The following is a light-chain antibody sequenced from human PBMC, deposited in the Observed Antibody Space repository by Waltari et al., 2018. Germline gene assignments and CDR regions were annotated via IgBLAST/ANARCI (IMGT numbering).Light chain of an antibody. J-gene: IGLJ2*01. V-gene: IGLV1-40*01. CDR1: SSNIGAGYD. Sequence: QSVLTQPPSVSGAPGQRVTISCTGSSSNIGAGYDVHWYQQLPGTAPKRPIYGNSDRPPCDPDRFCGSKSGPSSSLAITGLQAGDEADSYGQSYDSSLSGSTVFGGGTKLTVL. CDR2: GNS. CDR3: QSYDSSLSGSTV.